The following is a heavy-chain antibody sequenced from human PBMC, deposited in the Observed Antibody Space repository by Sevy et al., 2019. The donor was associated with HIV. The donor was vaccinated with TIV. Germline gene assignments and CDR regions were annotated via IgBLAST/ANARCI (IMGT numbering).Heavy chain of an antibody. CDR2: IYYSGST. CDR1: GGSISSGDYY. V-gene: IGHV4-30-4*01. D-gene: IGHD3-10*01. CDR3: ARSVILVPNYYGSGSHIGFDP. J-gene: IGHJ5*02. Sequence: SETLSLTCTVSGGSISSGDYYWSWIRQPPGKGLEWIGYIYYSGSTPYNPSLKSRVTISADTSKNQFSLKLSCVTAADTAVYYCARSVILVPNYYGSGSHIGFDPWGQGTLVTVSS.